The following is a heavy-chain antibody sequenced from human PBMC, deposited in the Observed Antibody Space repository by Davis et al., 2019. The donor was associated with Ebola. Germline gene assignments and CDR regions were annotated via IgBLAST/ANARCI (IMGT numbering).Heavy chain of an antibody. CDR1: GFTFGDYA. CDR2: IRNKAYGGTT. J-gene: IGHJ4*02. CDR3: TRWMATGVFDY. Sequence: GESLKISCTASGFTFGDYAMSWFRQAPGKGLEWVGFIRNKAYGGTTEYAASVKGRFTISRDDSKSIAYLQMNSLKTEDTAVYYCTRWMATGVFDYWGQGTLVTVSS. D-gene: IGHD5-24*01. V-gene: IGHV3-49*03.